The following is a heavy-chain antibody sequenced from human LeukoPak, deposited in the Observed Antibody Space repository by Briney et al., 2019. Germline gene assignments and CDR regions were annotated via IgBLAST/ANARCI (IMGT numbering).Heavy chain of an antibody. J-gene: IGHJ4*02. CDR2: ISGSGGST. Sequence: GGSLRLSCAASGFTFSNYAMSWVRQAPGKGLEWVSTISGSGGSTYYADSVKGRFTISRDNARNSLYLQMNSLRAEDTAVHYCARYRYSGNYYFDYWGQGTLVTVSS. V-gene: IGHV3-23*01. CDR1: GFTFSNYA. CDR3: ARYRYSGNYYFDY. D-gene: IGHD1-26*01.